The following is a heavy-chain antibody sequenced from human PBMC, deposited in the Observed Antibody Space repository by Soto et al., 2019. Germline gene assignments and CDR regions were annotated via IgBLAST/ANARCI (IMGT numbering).Heavy chain of an antibody. Sequence: SVKVSCKASGGTFSSYAISWVRQAPGQGLEWMGGIIPIFGTANYAQKFQGRVTITADESTSTAYLQWSSLKASDTAMYYCARGTYDFWSGLNSGMDVWGQGTTVTVSS. CDR2: IIPIFGTA. CDR1: GGTFSSYA. J-gene: IGHJ6*02. D-gene: IGHD3-3*01. V-gene: IGHV1-69*13. CDR3: ARGTYDFWSGLNSGMDV.